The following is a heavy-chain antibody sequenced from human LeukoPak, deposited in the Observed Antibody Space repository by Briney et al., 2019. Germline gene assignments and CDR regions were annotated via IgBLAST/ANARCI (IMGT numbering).Heavy chain of an antibody. CDR1: GFTFSSYG. Sequence: GGSLRLSCAASGFTFSSYGMHWVRQAPGKGLEWVSVIWYDGSNKYYADSVKGRFTISRDNSKNTLYLQMNSLRAEDTAVYYCARGELLLSDYYYYGMDVWGQGTTVTVSS. J-gene: IGHJ6*02. D-gene: IGHD1-26*01. V-gene: IGHV3-33*01. CDR3: ARGELLLSDYYYYGMDV. CDR2: IWYDGSNK.